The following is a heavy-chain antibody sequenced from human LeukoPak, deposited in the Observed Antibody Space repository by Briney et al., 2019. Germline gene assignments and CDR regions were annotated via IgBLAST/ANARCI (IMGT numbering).Heavy chain of an antibody. J-gene: IGHJ4*02. CDR2: ISGSGGST. CDR3: AKVSQQLVPPARGYFDY. Sequence: PGGTLRLSCAASGFTFSSYGMSWVRQAPGKGLEWVSAISGSGGSTYYADSVKGRFTISRDNSKNTLYLQMNSLRAEDTAVYYCAKVSQQLVPPARGYFDYWGQGTLVTVSS. V-gene: IGHV3-23*01. CDR1: GFTFSSYG. D-gene: IGHD6-13*01.